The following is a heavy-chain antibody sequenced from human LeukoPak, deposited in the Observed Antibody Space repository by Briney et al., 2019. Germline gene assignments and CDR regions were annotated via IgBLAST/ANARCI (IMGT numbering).Heavy chain of an antibody. Sequence: GGSLRLSCAASGFTFSSYEMNWVRQAPGKGLEWVSYISSSDSTIYYADSVKGRFTISRHNAKNSLYLQMNSLRAEDTAIYYCAKMKGHPLPKYYMDVWGQGTTVTVSS. V-gene: IGHV3-48*03. CDR3: AKMKGHPLPKYYMDV. CDR1: GFTFSSYE. D-gene: IGHD1-26*01. J-gene: IGHJ6*01. CDR2: ISSSDSTI.